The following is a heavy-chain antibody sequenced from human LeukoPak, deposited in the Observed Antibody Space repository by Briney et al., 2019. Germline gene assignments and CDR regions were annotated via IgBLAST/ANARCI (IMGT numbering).Heavy chain of an antibody. D-gene: IGHD3-3*01. CDR1: GFTFDDYA. V-gene: IGHV3-21*01. Sequence: GRSLRLSCAASGFTFDDYAMHWVRQAPGKGLEWVSSISSSSGYIYYADSVKGRFTISRDNAKNSLYLQMNSLRAEDTAVYYCARERNRRITIFGVVPSAFDIWGQGTMVTVSS. J-gene: IGHJ3*02. CDR2: ISSSSGYI. CDR3: ARERNRRITIFGVVPSAFDI.